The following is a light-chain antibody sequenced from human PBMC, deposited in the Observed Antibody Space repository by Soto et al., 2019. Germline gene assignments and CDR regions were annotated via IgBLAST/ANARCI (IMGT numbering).Light chain of an antibody. V-gene: IGKV1-12*01. CDR2: AAS. CDR1: QGITSW. Sequence: DIQMTQSPSSVSASVGDRVTITCRASQGITSWLAWYQQKPGKAPKLVIYAASSLQSGVPSRFSGSGSGTEFALTVCSLQTEDFAAYYCQQSSSFPLTFGGGTKVEIK. J-gene: IGKJ4*01. CDR3: QQSSSFPLT.